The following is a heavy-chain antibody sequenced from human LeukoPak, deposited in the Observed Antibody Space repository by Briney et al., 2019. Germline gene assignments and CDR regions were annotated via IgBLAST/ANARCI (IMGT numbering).Heavy chain of an antibody. CDR2: ISSSSSYI. Sequence: GGSLRLSCAASGFTFSSYEMNWVRQAPGKGLEWVSSISSSSSYIYYADSVKGRFTISRDNAKNSLYLQMNSLRAEDTAVYYCARAPGYSSGWYVDYWGQGTLVTVSS. CDR3: ARAPGYSSGWYVDY. V-gene: IGHV3-21*01. CDR1: GFTFSSYE. D-gene: IGHD6-19*01. J-gene: IGHJ4*02.